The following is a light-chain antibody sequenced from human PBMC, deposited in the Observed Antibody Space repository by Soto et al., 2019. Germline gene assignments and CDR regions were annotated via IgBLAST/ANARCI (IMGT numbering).Light chain of an antibody. J-gene: IGKJ4*01. CDR1: QDINNF. V-gene: IGKV1-33*01. CDR2: DAS. CDR3: QQYHNLPLT. Sequence: DIQMTQSPSSLSASVRNRVTITCQASQDINNFLNWYQQKPGKPPKLLIYDASTLETGVPSRFSASGSGTDFTFTISGLQPEDIATYYCQQYHNLPLTFGGGTKVDIK.